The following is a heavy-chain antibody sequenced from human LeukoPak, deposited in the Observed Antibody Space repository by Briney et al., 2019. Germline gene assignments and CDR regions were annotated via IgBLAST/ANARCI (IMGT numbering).Heavy chain of an antibody. Sequence: SETLSLTCAVYGGSFSGYYWSWIRQPPGKGLEWIGEINHSGSTNYNPSLKSRVTISVDTSKDQFSLKLSSVTAADTAVYYCARNLEVVEADGDSSGYYWGCWGQGTLVTVSS. CDR2: INHSGST. D-gene: IGHD3-22*01. CDR3: ARNLEVVEADGDSSGYYWGC. V-gene: IGHV4-34*01. J-gene: IGHJ4*02. CDR1: GGSFSGYY.